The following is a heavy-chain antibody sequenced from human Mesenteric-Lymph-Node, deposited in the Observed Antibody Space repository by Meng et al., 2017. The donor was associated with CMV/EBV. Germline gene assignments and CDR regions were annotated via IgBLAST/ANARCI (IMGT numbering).Heavy chain of an antibody. CDR2: ISWNSGSI. CDR1: GFTFDDYA. Sequence: SLKISCAASGFTFDDYAMHWVRQAPGKGLEWVSGISWNSGSIGYADSVKGRFTISRDNSKNTLYLQMNSLRAEDTAMYYCAKDLIGYHYGPAGGMDVWGQGTTVTVSS. V-gene: IGHV3-9*01. J-gene: IGHJ6*02. D-gene: IGHD3-10*01. CDR3: AKDLIGYHYGPAGGMDV.